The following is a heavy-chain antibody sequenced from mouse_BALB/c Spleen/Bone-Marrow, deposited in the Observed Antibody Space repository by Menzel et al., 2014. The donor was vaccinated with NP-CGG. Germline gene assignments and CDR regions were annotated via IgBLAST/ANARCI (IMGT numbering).Heavy chain of an antibody. Sequence: VQLKESGPDLVKPGASVKISCKAPGYSFTGYYMHWVKQSLGKSLEWIGRVNPNNGGTSFNQKFKGKAIFTVDKSSSAAYMELRSLTSEDSAVYYCHYYGYGGAMDYWGQGTSVTVSA. CDR3: HYYGYGGAMDY. V-gene: IGHV1-26*01. D-gene: IGHD1-2*01. CDR1: GYSFTGYY. CDR2: VNPNNGGT. J-gene: IGHJ4*01.